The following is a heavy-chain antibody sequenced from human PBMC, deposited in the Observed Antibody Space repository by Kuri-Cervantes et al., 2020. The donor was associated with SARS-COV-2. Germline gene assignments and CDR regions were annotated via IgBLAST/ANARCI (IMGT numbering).Heavy chain of an antibody. CDR2: IYPGDSDT. CDR1: GYSFTNFW. Sequence: GGSLRLSCKASGYSFTNFWIGWVRQMPGKGLEWMGIIYPGDSDTTYSPSFHGQVAISADKSINTAYLQWGSLKASDTAMYYCAGLRRDVAGYFDFWGQGTLVTVSS. CDR3: AGLRRDVAGYFDF. J-gene: IGHJ4*02. V-gene: IGHV5-51*01. D-gene: IGHD6-19*01.